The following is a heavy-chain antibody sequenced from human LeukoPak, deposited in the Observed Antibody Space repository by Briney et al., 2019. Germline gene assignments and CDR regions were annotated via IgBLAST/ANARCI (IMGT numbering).Heavy chain of an antibody. J-gene: IGHJ5*02. CDR2: IYHSGTT. CDR1: GGSISSGGYY. CDR3: ARDYGGNSGWFDP. V-gene: IGHV4-31*03. Sequence: SQTLSLTCTVSGGSISSGGYYWSWIRQHPGKGLEWIGDIYHSGTTYYNPSLKGRVSILVDTSKNQLSLSLSSVTAADTAVYYCARDYGGNSGWFDPRGQGTLVTVSS. D-gene: IGHD4-23*01.